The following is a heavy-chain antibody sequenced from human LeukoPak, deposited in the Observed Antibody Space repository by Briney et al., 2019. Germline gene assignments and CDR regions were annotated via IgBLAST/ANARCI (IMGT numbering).Heavy chain of an antibody. Sequence: GASVKVSCKASGYSFIDFYIHFVRQAPGQGLEWMGWINPNSGDTKYAQTFQGRVTMTRDTSISTAYMELSRLRSDDTAVYYCARVPGAADDYYFDYWGQGTLVTVSS. V-gene: IGHV1-2*02. CDR1: GYSFIDFY. D-gene: IGHD6-13*01. J-gene: IGHJ4*02. CDR3: ARVPGAADDYYFDY. CDR2: INPNSGDT.